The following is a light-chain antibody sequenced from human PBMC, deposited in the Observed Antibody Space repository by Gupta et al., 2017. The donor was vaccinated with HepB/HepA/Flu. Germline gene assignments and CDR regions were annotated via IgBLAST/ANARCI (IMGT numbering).Light chain of an antibody. V-gene: IGKV3-20*01. CDR1: QSVSSSY. CDR3: QQYGSSPVE. J-gene: IGKJ1*01. Sequence: EIVLTQSPGTLSLSPGERATLSSRASQSVSSSYLAWYQQKPGQAPRLLIYGASSRATGIPDRFSGSGSGTDFTLTISRLEPEDFAVYYCQQYGSSPVEFGQGTKVEIK. CDR2: GAS.